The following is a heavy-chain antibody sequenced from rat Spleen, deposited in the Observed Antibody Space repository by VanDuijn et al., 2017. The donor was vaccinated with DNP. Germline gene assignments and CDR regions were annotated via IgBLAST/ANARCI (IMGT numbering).Heavy chain of an antibody. CDR1: GFTFSKYG. J-gene: IGHJ2*01. V-gene: IGHV5-29*01. Sequence: EVQLVESGGGLVQPGRSLKLSCAASGFTFSKYGMAWVRQAPTKGLEWVAALSFDGSSTYYPDSVKGRFTISRDDAKSTLYLQMNSLRSEDTATYYCTRENWVLDYWGQGVMVTVSS. D-gene: IGHD5-1*01. CDR3: TRENWVLDY. CDR2: LSFDGSST.